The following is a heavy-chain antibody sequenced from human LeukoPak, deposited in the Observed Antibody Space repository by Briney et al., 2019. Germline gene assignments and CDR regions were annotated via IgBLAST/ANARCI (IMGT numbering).Heavy chain of an antibody. Sequence: GGSLRLSCAATRFTFRNYRLHWLRQPPGKGLAGVSQICTDETTIRSADSVKGRFTISRDNAKNTLYLQMSSLRVEDTAVYYCVRGVPVTPGIDYWGQGTLVTVSS. CDR2: ICTDETTI. D-gene: IGHD2-2*01. CDR3: VRGVPVTPGIDY. J-gene: IGHJ4*02. CDR1: RFTFRNYR. V-gene: IGHV3-74*01.